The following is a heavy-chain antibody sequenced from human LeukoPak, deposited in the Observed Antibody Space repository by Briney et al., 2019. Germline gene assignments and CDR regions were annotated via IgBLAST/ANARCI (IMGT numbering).Heavy chain of an antibody. D-gene: IGHD5-24*01. J-gene: IGHJ4*02. Sequence: KSGGSLRLSCAASGFTFSDYYMSWIRQAPGKGLEWVSYISSSGSTIYYADSVKGRFTISRDNAKNSLYLQMNSLRAEDTAVYYCARIEMATIEDYFDYWGQGTLVTVSS. CDR2: ISSSGSTI. V-gene: IGHV3-11*01. CDR3: ARIEMATIEDYFDY. CDR1: GFTFSDYY.